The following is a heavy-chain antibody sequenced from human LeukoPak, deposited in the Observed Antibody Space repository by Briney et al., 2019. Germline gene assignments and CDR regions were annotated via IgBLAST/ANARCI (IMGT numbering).Heavy chain of an antibody. CDR2: INTDSSDI. CDR1: GFTFSRYA. CDR3: ARDTFQPGLIDS. V-gene: IGHV3-48*04. Sequence: LPGGSLRLSCAASGFTFSRYAMNWVRQAPGKGLEWVSYINTDSSDIHYADSVKGRFTISRDNARNTLYLQLSSLRAEDSGVYYCARDTFQPGLIDSWGQGTLVTVSS. J-gene: IGHJ4*02. D-gene: IGHD2-2*01.